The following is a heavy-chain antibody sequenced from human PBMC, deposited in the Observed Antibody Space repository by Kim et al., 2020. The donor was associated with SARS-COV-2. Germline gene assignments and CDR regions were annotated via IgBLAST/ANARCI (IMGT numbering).Heavy chain of an antibody. CDR1: GFTFGDYA. CDR2: IRSKAYGGTT. J-gene: IGHJ6*02. CDR3: TWIVGATGRPYYYYGMDV. V-gene: IGHV3-49*03. D-gene: IGHD1-26*01. Sequence: GGSLRLSCTASGFTFGDYAMSWFRQAPGKGLEWVGFIRSKAYGGTTEYAASVKGRFTISRDDSKSIAYLQMNSLKTEDTAVYYCTWIVGATGRPYYYYGMDVWGQGTTVTVSS.